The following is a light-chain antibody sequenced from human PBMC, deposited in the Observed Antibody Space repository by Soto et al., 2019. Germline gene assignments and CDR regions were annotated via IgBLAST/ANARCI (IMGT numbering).Light chain of an antibody. J-gene: IGLJ3*02. CDR2: EVS. V-gene: IGLV2-14*01. Sequence: QSALTQAASVSGSPGQSITISCTGTSSDIGGYNYVSWYQQHPGKAPKLIIYEVSNRPSGVSNRFSGSKSGNTASLTISGLQTEDEADYYCSSFTSSSVLFGGGTKLTVL. CDR3: SSFTSSSVL. CDR1: SSDIGGYNY.